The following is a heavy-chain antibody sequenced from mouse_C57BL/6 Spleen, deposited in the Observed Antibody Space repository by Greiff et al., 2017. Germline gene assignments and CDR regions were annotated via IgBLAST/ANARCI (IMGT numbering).Heavy chain of an antibody. CDR2: INPSSGYT. Sequence: VQLQQPGAELARPGASVKMSCKASGYTFTSYTMHWVKQRPGQGLEWIGYINPSSGYTKYNQKFKDKSTLTADKSSSTAYMQLSSLTSKDSAVYYCARGGLGRGYAMDYWGQGTSVTVSS. J-gene: IGHJ4*01. D-gene: IGHD4-1*01. CDR1: GYTFTSYT. CDR3: ARGGLGRGYAMDY. V-gene: IGHV1-4*01.